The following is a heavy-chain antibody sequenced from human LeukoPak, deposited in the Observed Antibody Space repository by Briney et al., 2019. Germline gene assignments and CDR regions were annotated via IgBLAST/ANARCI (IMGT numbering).Heavy chain of an antibody. D-gene: IGHD6-13*01. V-gene: IGHV6-1*01. J-gene: IGHJ6*02. CDR3: ARTEDSSSWYWYYYYGMDV. CDR2: TYYRSKWYN. CDR1: GDSVSSNSAA. Sequence: SQTLSLTCAISGDSVSSNSAAWNWIRQSPSRGLEWLGRTYYRSKWYNDYAVSVKSRITINPDTSENQFSLQLNSVTPEDTAVYYCARTEDSSSWYWYYYYGMDVWGQGTTVTVSS.